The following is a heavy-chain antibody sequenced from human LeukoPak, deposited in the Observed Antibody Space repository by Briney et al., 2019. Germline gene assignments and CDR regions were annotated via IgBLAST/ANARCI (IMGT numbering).Heavy chain of an antibody. D-gene: IGHD2-2*01. CDR3: ARGDIVVVPAAKMFYYGMDV. Sequence: SETLSLTCAVCGGSFSGYFWSWIRQPPGKGLEWIGEINQSGSTNYNPSLKSRVTISVDTSKNQFSLKLSSVTAADTAVYYCARGDIVVVPAAKMFYYGMDVWGKGTTVTVSS. J-gene: IGHJ6*04. V-gene: IGHV4-34*01. CDR2: INQSGST. CDR1: GGSFSGYF.